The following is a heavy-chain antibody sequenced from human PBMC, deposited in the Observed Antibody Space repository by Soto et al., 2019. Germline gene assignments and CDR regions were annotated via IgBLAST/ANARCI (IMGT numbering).Heavy chain of an antibody. D-gene: IGHD5-18*01. CDR2: ISNSGST. J-gene: IGHJ4*02. CDR3: ATESGSTYGYFDH. CDR1: GGSVTSDADY. V-gene: IGHV4-30-4*01. Sequence: SETLSLTCTVSGGSVTSDADYWTWIRQSPGKGLEWIGYISNSGSTGYNPSLKTRLSMSVDRSKNQFTLRLTSVTAADTAVYFCATESGSTYGYFDHWGQGTQVTVSS.